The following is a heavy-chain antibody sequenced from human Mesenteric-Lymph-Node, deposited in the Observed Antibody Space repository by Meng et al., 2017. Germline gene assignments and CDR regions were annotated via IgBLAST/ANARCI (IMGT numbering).Heavy chain of an antibody. J-gene: IGHJ4*02. Sequence: ASVTVSCKASGYTFTSYGISWLRQPPGQGLEWMGWISAYNGNTNYAQKLQGRVTMTTDTSTSTAYMELRSLRSDDTAVYYCALRSGGNYYGSGSYYNFDYWGQGTLVTVSS. CDR2: ISAYNGNT. D-gene: IGHD3-10*01. CDR3: ALRSGGNYYGSGSYYNFDY. V-gene: IGHV1-18*01. CDR1: GYTFTSYG.